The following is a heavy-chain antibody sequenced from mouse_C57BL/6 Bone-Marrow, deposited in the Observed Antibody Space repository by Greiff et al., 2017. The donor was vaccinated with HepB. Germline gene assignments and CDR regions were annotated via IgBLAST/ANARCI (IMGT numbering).Heavy chain of an antibody. V-gene: IGHV1-61*01. D-gene: IGHD2-12*01. CDR1: GYTFTSYW. CDR2: IYPSDSET. Sequence: QVQLQQPGAELVRPGSSVKLSCKASGYTFTSYWMDWVKQRPGQGLEWIGNIYPSDSETHYNQKFKDKATLTVDKSSSTAYMQLSSLTSEDSAVYYCARMDYKGYFDYWGQGTTLTVSS. J-gene: IGHJ2*01. CDR3: ARMDYKGYFDY.